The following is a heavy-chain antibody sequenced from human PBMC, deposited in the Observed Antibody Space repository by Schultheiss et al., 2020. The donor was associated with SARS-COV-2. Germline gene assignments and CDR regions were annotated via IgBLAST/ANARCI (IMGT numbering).Heavy chain of an antibody. J-gene: IGHJ3*02. Sequence: SETLSLTCAVSGGSISSGGYYWSWIRQHPGKGLEWIGEINNSGKTNYNPSLKSRVTISVDTSKNQFSLKLSSVTAADTAVYYCARDSGSLDAFDIWGQGTMVTVSS. D-gene: IGHD3-10*01. CDR3: ARDSGSLDAFDI. V-gene: IGHV4-31*11. CDR1: GGSISSGGYY. CDR2: INNSGKT.